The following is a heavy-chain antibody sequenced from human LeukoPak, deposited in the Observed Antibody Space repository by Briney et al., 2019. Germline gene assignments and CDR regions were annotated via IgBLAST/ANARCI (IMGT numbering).Heavy chain of an antibody. CDR3: ARDNAN. Sequence: GGSLRLSCAASGCTFSGYRMSWVCQAPGKGLEWVANIKQDGTEKYYVDSVKGRFTISRDNAKNSLYLQMNSLRAEDTALYYCARDNANWGQGTLVTVSS. CDR2: IKQDGTEK. CDR1: GCTFSGYR. J-gene: IGHJ4*02. V-gene: IGHV3-7*04.